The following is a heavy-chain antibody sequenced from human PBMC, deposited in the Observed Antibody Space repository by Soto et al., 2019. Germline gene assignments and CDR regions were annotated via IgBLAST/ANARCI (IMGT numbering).Heavy chain of an antibody. CDR3: ARAPDCGGGSCYSGHRYYGMDV. D-gene: IGHD2-15*01. J-gene: IGHJ6*02. V-gene: IGHV3-21*01. CDR2: ISSSSSYK. Sequence: GGSLRLSCAASGFTFSSYAMHWVRQAPGKGLEWVSSISSSSSYKYYADSVKGRFTISRDNSKNTLYLQMNSLRGEDTAVYYGARAPDCGGGSCYSGHRYYGMDVWGQGATVTVSS. CDR1: GFTFSSYA.